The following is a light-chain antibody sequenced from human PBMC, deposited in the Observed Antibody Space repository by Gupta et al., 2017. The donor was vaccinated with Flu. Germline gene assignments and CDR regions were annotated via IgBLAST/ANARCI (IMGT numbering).Light chain of an antibody. V-gene: IGLV2-11*03. J-gene: IGLJ1*01. Sequence: IIYSLSPSSDLGNSDYVSWYQQHPCKSPKLVIYGVTERPSGVPKRFSGSKSGETASLTIAGLQAEDEASYYCCSFAVTYTFVFGVGTKFTVL. CDR2: GVT. CDR1: SSDLGNSDY. CDR3: CSFAVTYTFV.